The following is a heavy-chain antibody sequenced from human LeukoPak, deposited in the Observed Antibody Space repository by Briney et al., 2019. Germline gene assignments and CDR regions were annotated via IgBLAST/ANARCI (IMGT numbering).Heavy chain of an antibody. V-gene: IGHV1-8*01. CDR2: MNPNSGNT. Sequence: GASAKVSCKASGYTFTSYDINWVRQATGQGLEWMGWMNPNSGNTGYAQKFQGRVTMTRNTSISTAYMELSSLRSEDTAVYYCARRRGNGNIRSFDYWGQGTLVTVSS. D-gene: IGHD4-23*01. CDR1: GYTFTSYD. CDR3: ARRRGNGNIRSFDY. J-gene: IGHJ4*02.